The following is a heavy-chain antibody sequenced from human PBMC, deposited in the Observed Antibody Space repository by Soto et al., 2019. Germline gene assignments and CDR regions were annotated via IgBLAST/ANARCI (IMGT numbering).Heavy chain of an antibody. J-gene: IGHJ4*02. CDR2: FDPEDGET. V-gene: IGHV1-24*01. CDR3: ATEWFGEPKLFDY. Sequence: AKVSCKVSGYTLTELSMHWVRQAPGKGLEWMGGFDPEDGETIYAQKFQGRVTMTEDTSTDTAYMELSSLRSEDTAVYYCATEWFGEPKLFDYWGQGTLVTVSS. CDR1: GYTLTELS. D-gene: IGHD3-10*01.